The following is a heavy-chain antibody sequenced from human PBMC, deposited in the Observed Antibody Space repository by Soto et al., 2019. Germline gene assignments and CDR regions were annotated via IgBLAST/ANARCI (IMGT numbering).Heavy chain of an antibody. Sequence: GGSLRLSCAASGFTFSSYAMSWVRQAPGKGLEWVSAISVSGGSTNYADSVKGRFTISRDNSKNTLYLQMSSLRAEDTAIYYCAKDSSQMLSTCFDPWGQGTLVTVSS. V-gene: IGHV3-23*01. J-gene: IGHJ5*02. D-gene: IGHD2-2*01. CDR1: GFTFSSYA. CDR2: ISVSGGST. CDR3: AKDSSQMLSTCFDP.